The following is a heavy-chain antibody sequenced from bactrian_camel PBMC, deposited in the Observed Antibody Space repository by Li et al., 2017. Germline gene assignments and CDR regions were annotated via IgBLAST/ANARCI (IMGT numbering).Heavy chain of an antibody. J-gene: IGHJ6*01. Sequence: HVQLVESGGGSVQAGGSLRLSCTASEFTYSRTWLGWFRQGTGKEREGVAAIYHGGGATAYADSVKGRFTISRDKNTLYLQMNSLKPEDTAMYYCAADRALFIGLGPRSDFRYWGQGTQVTVS. CDR3: AADRALFIGLGPRSDFRY. CDR1: EFTYSRTW. CDR2: IYHGGGAT. V-gene: IGHV3S6*01. D-gene: IGHD5*01.